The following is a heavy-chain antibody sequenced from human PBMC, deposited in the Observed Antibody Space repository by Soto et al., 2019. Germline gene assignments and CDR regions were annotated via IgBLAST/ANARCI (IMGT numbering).Heavy chain of an antibody. CDR1: GFTFRSFT. D-gene: IGHD2-2*03. Sequence: GGSLRLSCAASGFTFRSFTMNWVRQAPGKGLEWVSTISSNSAYIYYTDALRGRFTISRDNAKNSLHLQMNSLRAEDTAVYYCTRDGSRDRSARGGFDPWGPGTLVTVSS. V-gene: IGHV3-21*01. CDR2: ISSNSAYI. CDR3: TRDGSRDRSARGGFDP. J-gene: IGHJ5*02.